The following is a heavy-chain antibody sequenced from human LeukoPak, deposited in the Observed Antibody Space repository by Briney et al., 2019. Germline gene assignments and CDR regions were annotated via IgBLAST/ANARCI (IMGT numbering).Heavy chain of an antibody. CDR1: GFTFSSYG. J-gene: IGHJ6*02. CDR3: AKVERDYYYSYGMDV. Sequence: GGSLRLSCAASGFTFSSYGMHWVRQAPGKGLEWVALISYDGNNKYYVDSVKGRLTISRDNSKNTLYLQMNSLRAEDTAVYYCAKVERDYYYSYGMDVWGQGTTVTVSS. V-gene: IGHV3-30*18. CDR2: ISYDGNNK.